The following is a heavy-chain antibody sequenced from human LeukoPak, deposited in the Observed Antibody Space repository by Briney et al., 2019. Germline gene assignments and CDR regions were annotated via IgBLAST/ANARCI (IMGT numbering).Heavy chain of an antibody. D-gene: IGHD4-11*01. CDR1: GGSISSYY. Sequence: SETLSLTCTVSGGSISSYYWSWIRQPPGKGLEGIGSMFHSGSTYYNPSLKRRVTMSVDTSKNQFSLKLSSVTAADTAVYYCARSELNDYSRFWGQGILVAVSS. V-gene: IGHV4-59*04. J-gene: IGHJ4*02. CDR3: ARSELNDYSRF. CDR2: MFHSGST.